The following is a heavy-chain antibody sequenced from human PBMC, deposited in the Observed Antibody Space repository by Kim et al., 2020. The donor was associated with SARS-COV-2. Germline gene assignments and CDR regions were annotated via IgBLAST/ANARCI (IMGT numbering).Heavy chain of an antibody. CDR3: ASFRSRYGDTDY. D-gene: IGHD4-17*01. V-gene: IGHV4-39*01. Sequence: YYNPSLKSRVTISVDTSKNQFSLKLSSVTAADTAVYYCASFRSRYGDTDYWGQGTLVTVSS. J-gene: IGHJ4*02.